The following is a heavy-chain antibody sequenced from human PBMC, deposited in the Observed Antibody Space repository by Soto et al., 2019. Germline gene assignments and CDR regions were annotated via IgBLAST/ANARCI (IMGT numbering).Heavy chain of an antibody. CDR2: ISSSSSTI. J-gene: IGHJ1*01. D-gene: IGHD6-13*01. CDR3: ARDSTGYSSSWYAEYFQH. CDR1: GFTFSSYS. V-gene: IGHV3-48*01. Sequence: EVQLVESGGGLVQPGGSLRLSCAASGFTFSSYSMNWVRQAPGKGLEWVSYISSSSSTIYYADSVKGRFTISRDNAKNSLYRQRNSLRAEDTAVYYCARDSTGYSSSWYAEYFQHWGQGTLVTVSS.